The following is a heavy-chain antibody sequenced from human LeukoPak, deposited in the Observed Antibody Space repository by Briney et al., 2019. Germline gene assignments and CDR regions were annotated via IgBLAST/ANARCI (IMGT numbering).Heavy chain of an antibody. CDR3: ARSLIPGRWYFDL. Sequence: PGGSLRLSCAVSGITFSSFPFHSVRQAPGRGLEWVAAISTDGSYKYHGDSVKGRFTISRDNPMNALYLQMNGLRPDDTAVYYCARSLIPGRWYFDLWGRGTLVTVSS. V-gene: IGHV3-30*01. CDR1: GITFSSFP. D-gene: IGHD3-16*01. J-gene: IGHJ2*01. CDR2: ISTDGSYK.